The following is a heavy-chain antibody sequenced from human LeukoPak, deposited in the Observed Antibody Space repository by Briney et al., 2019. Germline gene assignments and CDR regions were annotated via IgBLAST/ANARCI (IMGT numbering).Heavy chain of an antibody. Sequence: GGSLRLSCAASGFTFSRYGMHWVRQAPGKGLEWVAVIWYDGSKTYYADSVKGRFTISRDNSKNTLYLQMSSLRADDTAVYYCARYNTGRPDYWGQGTLVTVSS. J-gene: IGHJ4*01. D-gene: IGHD1-14*01. V-gene: IGHV3-33*01. CDR3: ARYNTGRPDY. CDR1: GFTFSRYG. CDR2: IWYDGSKT.